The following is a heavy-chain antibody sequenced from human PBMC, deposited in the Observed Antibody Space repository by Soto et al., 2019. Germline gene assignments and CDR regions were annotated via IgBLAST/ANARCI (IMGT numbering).Heavy chain of an antibody. V-gene: IGHV3-23*01. CDR3: AKEGASSWYFFDY. J-gene: IGHJ4*02. CDR1: GFTFSSYA. CDR2: ISGSGGGA. D-gene: IGHD6-13*01. Sequence: GGSLRLSCAASGFTFSSYAMDWVRQPPGKGLEWVSTISGSGGGAYYADSVKGRFTISRDNSKNTLYLQMNSLRAEDTAIYYCAKEGASSWYFFDYWGQGTLVTVSS.